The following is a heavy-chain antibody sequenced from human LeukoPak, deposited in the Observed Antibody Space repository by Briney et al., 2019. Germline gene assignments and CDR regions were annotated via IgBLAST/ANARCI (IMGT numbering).Heavy chain of an antibody. CDR1: GYTLTELS. D-gene: IGHD2-21*02. CDR3: ATFPKLIVVVTPYYRSQDAFDI. Sequence: SVKVSCKVSGYTLTELSMHWVRQAPGKGLEWMGGFDPEDGETIYAQKFQGRVTMTEDTSTDTAYMELSSLRSEDTAVYYCATFPKLIVVVTPYYRSQDAFDIWGQGTMVTVSS. CDR2: FDPEDGET. J-gene: IGHJ3*02. V-gene: IGHV1-24*01.